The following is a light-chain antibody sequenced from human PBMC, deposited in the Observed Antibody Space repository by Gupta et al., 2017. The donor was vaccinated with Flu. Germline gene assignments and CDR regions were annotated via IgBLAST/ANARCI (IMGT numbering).Light chain of an antibody. CDR3: QAYDRTRSGLMV. Sequence: QSVLTQPPSVSGAPGQRVTISCTGSYTNIGAGYDVHWYQQRPGTAPKLLMYGNRNRHSGGPERVSGSKSGTSAALAITGLQAEEEADYDCQAYDRTRSGLMVFGGGTKLTVL. J-gene: IGLJ2*01. CDR1: YTNIGAGYD. CDR2: GNR. V-gene: IGLV1-40*01.